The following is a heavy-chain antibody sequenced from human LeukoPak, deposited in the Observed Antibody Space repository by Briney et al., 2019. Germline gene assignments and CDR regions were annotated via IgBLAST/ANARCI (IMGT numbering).Heavy chain of an antibody. D-gene: IGHD5-12*01. CDR3: ARVDLGGSGYFFDQ. CDR2: ISYTGSA. V-gene: IGHV4-59*11. J-gene: IGHJ4*02. Sequence: SETLSLTCTVSGGYINSHYWGWIRHPPGKVLESIGYISYTGSAVYSPSLKSRVTLSIDTSNKQFSLNLRSVTTADTAVYYCARVDLGGSGYFFDQWGLGTLVTVSS. CDR1: GGYINSHY.